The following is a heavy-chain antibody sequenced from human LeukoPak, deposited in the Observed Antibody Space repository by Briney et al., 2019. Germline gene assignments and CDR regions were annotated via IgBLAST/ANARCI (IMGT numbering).Heavy chain of an antibody. D-gene: IGHD3-3*01. CDR3: AREHDFLSGYGMDV. Sequence: GASVKVSCKASGYTFTSYGISWVRQAPGQGLEWMGWINAGNGNTKYSQNFQGRVTITRDTSASTAYMELSSLRSEDTAVYYCAREHDFLSGYGMDVWGQGTTVTVSS. V-gene: IGHV1-3*01. CDR1: GYTFTSYG. J-gene: IGHJ6*02. CDR2: INAGNGNT.